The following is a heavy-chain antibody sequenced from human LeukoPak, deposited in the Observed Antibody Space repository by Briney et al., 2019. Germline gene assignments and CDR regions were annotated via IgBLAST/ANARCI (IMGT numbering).Heavy chain of an antibody. CDR1: GYSIISDYF. CDR2: IFHSGDV. Sequence: PSETLSLTCIVSGYSIISDYFWGWVRQPPGQGPEWIGSIFHSGDVYYNPSLKSRVTLSVDPSKNRFSLKLTSVTAADTAIYYCARVVASTSIDSWGQGTLVTVSS. V-gene: IGHV4-38-2*02. D-gene: IGHD2-15*01. J-gene: IGHJ4*02. CDR3: ARVVASTSIDS.